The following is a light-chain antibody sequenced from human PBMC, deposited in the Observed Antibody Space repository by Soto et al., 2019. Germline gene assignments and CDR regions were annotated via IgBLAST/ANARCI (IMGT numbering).Light chain of an antibody. CDR3: QQYTAYPFT. Sequence: DIEMTQSPSTLSASVGDRVTLTCRASQNINNCLAWYQQKPGKPPTVLIYNASNLGHGVPARFSGSGSGTEFSLTISSLQPDDFATYYCQQYTAYPFTFGGGTKV. J-gene: IGKJ4*01. CDR1: QNINNC. CDR2: NAS. V-gene: IGKV1-5*03.